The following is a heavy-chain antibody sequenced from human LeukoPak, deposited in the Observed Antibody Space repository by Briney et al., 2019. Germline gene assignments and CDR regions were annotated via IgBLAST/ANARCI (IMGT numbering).Heavy chain of an antibody. J-gene: IGHJ4*02. CDR1: GFTFSSYS. V-gene: IGHV3-21*01. CDR3: ARDGLSRGVSDY. Sequence: PGGSLRLSCAASGFTFSSYSMNWVRQAPGKGLEWVSSISSSSSYIYYADSVKGRFTISRDNAKNSLYLQMNSLRAKDTAVYYCARDGLSRGVSDYWSQGTLVTVSS. CDR2: ISSSSSYI. D-gene: IGHD3-10*01.